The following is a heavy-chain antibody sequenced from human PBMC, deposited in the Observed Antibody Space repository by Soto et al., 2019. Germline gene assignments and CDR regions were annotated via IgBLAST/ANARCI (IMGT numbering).Heavy chain of an antibody. CDR1: GFPFSACA. D-gene: IGHD3-16*01. CDR3: AKGGFWVHYGLDV. Sequence: EVQLLESGGGLVQPGGSLRLSCAASGFPFSACAMSWVRQAPGKGLEWVSAISASGETTFYADSVKGRFTISRDNSKNTVYMQINDLRAEDTAVYYCAKGGFWVHYGLDVWGQGTTVTVSS. CDR2: ISASGETT. V-gene: IGHV3-23*01. J-gene: IGHJ6*02.